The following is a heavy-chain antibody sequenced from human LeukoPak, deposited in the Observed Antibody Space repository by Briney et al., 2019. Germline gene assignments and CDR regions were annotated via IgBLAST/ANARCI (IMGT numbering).Heavy chain of an antibody. CDR3: ARHVPPVIVGAVDY. CDR1: GYSFTSYW. Sequence: PGESLKISCKGSGYSFTSYWISWVRQMPGKGLEWMGRIDPSDSYTNYSPSFQGHVTTSADKSINTAYLQWSSLKASDTAMYYCARHVPPVIVGAVDYWGQGTLVTVSS. D-gene: IGHD1-26*01. CDR2: IDPSDSYT. J-gene: IGHJ4*02. V-gene: IGHV5-10-1*01.